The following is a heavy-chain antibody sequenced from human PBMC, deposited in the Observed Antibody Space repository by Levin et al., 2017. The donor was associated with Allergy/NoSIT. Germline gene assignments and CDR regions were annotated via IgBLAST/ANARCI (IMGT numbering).Heavy chain of an antibody. J-gene: IGHJ4*02. CDR2: INTDASST. CDR3: AGCSSTSCFH. Sequence: GGSLRLSCAASGFTFSSYWMHWVRQAPGKGLVWVSRINTDASSTSYADSVKGRFTISRDNAKNTLYLQMNSLRAEDTAVYYCAGCSSTSCFHWGQGTLVTVSS. D-gene: IGHD2-2*01. CDR1: GFTFSSYW. V-gene: IGHV3-74*01.